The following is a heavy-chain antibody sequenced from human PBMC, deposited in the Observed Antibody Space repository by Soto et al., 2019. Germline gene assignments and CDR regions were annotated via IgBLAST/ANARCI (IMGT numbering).Heavy chain of an antibody. V-gene: IGHV3-30-3*01. CDR1: GFTFSSYA. CDR3: ARSPPLREFDY. D-gene: IGHD1-26*01. J-gene: IGHJ4*02. CDR2: ISYDGSNK. Sequence: GGSLRLSCAASGFTFSSYAMHWVRQAPGKGLEWVAVISYDGSNKYYADSVKGRFTISRDNSKNTLYLQMNSLRAEDTAVYYCARSPPLREFDYWGQGTLDTVSS.